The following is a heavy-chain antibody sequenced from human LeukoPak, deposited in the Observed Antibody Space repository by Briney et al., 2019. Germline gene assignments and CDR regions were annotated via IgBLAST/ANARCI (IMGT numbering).Heavy chain of an antibody. D-gene: IGHD3-22*01. CDR2: ISSSGSTI. Sequence: NPWGSLRLSCAASGFTFSDYYMSWIRQAPGKGLEWVSYISSSGSTIYYADSVKGRFTISRDNSRNTLYLQLNNLRADDTALYYCAKAYGTNGYYQLPIDFWGRGTLVTVSS. J-gene: IGHJ4*02. CDR1: GFTFSDYY. V-gene: IGHV3-11*01. CDR3: AKAYGTNGYYQLPIDF.